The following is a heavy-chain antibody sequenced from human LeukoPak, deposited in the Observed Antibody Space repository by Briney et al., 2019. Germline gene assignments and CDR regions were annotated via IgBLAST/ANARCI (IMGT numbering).Heavy chain of an antibody. V-gene: IGHV3-23*01. J-gene: IGHJ4*02. CDR2: ISGSGGST. CDR1: GFTFSSYA. D-gene: IGHD3-22*01. CDR3: ARHYYDSSGYYLGPSTFFDY. Sequence: PGGSLRLSCAASGFTFSSYAMSWVRQAPGKGLEWVSAISGSGGSTYYADSVKGRFTISRDNSKNTLYLQMNSLRAEDTAVYYWARHYYDSSGYYLGPSTFFDYWGQGTLVTVSS.